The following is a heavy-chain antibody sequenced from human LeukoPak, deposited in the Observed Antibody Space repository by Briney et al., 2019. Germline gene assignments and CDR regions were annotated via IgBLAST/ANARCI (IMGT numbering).Heavy chain of an antibody. Sequence: SETLSLICSVSGGSISSSSYYWAWVRQPPGKGLEWIGSIYYSGTTFYNPSLKSRVTISTDTPKNQFSLSLISVTASDTAVYYCARPISQAFDVWGQGTLVAVSS. CDR2: IYYSGTT. CDR3: ARPISQAFDV. D-gene: IGHD3-3*02. CDR1: GGSISSSSYY. J-gene: IGHJ3*01. V-gene: IGHV4-39*01.